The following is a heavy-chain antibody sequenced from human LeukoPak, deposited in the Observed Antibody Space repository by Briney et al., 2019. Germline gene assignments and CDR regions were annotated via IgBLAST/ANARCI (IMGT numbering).Heavy chain of an antibody. CDR3: ATPRDDSSGYYPPLWFDY. CDR2: IYYSGST. D-gene: IGHD3-22*01. Sequence: SETLSLTCTVSGGSISSGSYYWSWIRQPPGKGLEWIGSIYYSGSTYYNPSLKSRVTISVDTSKNQFSLKLSSVTAADTAVYYCATPRDDSSGYYPPLWFDYWGQGTLVTVSS. CDR1: GGSISSGSYY. J-gene: IGHJ4*02. V-gene: IGHV4-39*07.